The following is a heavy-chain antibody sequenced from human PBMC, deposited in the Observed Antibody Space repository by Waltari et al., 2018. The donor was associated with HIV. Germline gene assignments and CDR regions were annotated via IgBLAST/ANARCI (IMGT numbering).Heavy chain of an antibody. D-gene: IGHD6-13*01. J-gene: IGHJ5*02. Sequence: EVQLVESGGGPVKPGGSLRLSCRASGFTFNSYNLNWVRQAPGKGLEWISSISSSGTFTHYADSVKGRFTISRDNANKSVYLQMNSLRAEDTAVYYCARDSRDNSWSLNFFDPWGQGTLVTVSS. CDR3: ARDSRDNSWSLNFFDP. V-gene: IGHV3-21*01. CDR2: ISSSGTFT. CDR1: GFTFNSYN.